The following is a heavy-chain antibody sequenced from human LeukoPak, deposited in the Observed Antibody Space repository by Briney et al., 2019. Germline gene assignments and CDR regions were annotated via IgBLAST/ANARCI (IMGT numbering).Heavy chain of an antibody. V-gene: IGHV1-8*01. CDR2: TNPNSGNT. CDR3: ARDTSRSSPEPDFDY. D-gene: IGHD6-6*01. CDR1: GYTFTSYD. J-gene: IGHJ4*02. Sequence: ASVKVSCKASGYTFTSYDINWVRQATGQGLEWMGWTNPNSGNTGYAQKFQGRVTMTRNTSISTAYMELRSLRSDDTAVYYCARDTSRSSPEPDFDYWGQGTLVTVSS.